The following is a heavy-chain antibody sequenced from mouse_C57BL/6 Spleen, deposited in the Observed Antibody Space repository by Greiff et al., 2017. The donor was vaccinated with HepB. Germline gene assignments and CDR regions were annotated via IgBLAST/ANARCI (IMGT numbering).Heavy chain of an antibody. CDR1: GFTFSSYT. V-gene: IGHV5-9*01. J-gene: IGHJ4*01. D-gene: IGHD1-1*01. CDR2: ISGGGGNT. CDR3: ARHNYGSYAMDY. Sequence: EVKLVESGGGLVKPGGSLKLSCAASGFTFSSYTMSWVRQTPEKRLEWVATISGGGGNTYYPDSVKGRFTISRDNAKNTLYLQMSSLRSEDTALYYCARHNYGSYAMDYWGQGTSVTVSS.